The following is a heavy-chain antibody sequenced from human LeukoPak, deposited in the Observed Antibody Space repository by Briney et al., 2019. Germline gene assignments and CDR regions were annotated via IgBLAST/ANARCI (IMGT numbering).Heavy chain of an antibody. CDR3: ARESFYYDSSASKGDPFDY. CDR1: GFTFDDYG. V-gene: IGHV3-20*04. Sequence: PGGSLRLSCAASGFTFDDYGMSWVRQAPGKGLEWVSGINWNGGSTGYADSVKGRFTISRDNAKNSLYLQMNSLRAEDTALYYCARESFYYDSSASKGDPFDYWGQGTLVTVSS. J-gene: IGHJ4*02. D-gene: IGHD3-22*01. CDR2: INWNGGST.